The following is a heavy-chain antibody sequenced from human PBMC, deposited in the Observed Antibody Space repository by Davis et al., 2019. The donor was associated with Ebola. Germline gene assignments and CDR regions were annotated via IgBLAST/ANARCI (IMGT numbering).Heavy chain of an antibody. Sequence: SETLSLTCAVYGGSFSGYYRSWIRQPPGKGREWTGETNHSGSTNYNPSLKSRVTISVDTSKNQFSLKLSSVTAADTAVYYCARSWEWELRGVFDYWGQGTLVTVSS. CDR2: TNHSGST. CDR3: ARSWEWELRGVFDY. D-gene: IGHD1-26*01. J-gene: IGHJ4*02. V-gene: IGHV4-34*01. CDR1: GGSFSGYY.